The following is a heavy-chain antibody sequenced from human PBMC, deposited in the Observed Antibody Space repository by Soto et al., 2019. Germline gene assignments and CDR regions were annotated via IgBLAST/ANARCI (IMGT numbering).Heavy chain of an antibody. CDR3: ARGEITVVRGVITPSGDWFDP. V-gene: IGHV6-1*01. CDR2: TYYRSKWYN. J-gene: IGHJ5*02. D-gene: IGHD3-10*01. CDR1: GDSVSSNSAA. Sequence: SQTLSLTCAISGDSVSSNSAAWNWIRQSPSRGLEWLGRTYYRSKWYNDYAVSVKSRITINPDTSKNQFSLQLNSVTPEDTAVYYCARGEITVVRGVITPSGDWFDPWGQGTLVTVSS.